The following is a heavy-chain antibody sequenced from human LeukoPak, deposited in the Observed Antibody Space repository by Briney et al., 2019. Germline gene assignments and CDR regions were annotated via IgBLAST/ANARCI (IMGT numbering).Heavy chain of an antibody. D-gene: IGHD6-19*01. CDR1: GGSISSSNW. CDR2: IYHSGST. CDR3: ATRVSGWYPYYYYYYMDV. Sequence: SGTLSLTCAVSGGSISSSNWWSWVRQPPGKGLEWIGEIYHSGSTNYNPSLKSRVTISVDKSKNQFSLKLSSVTAADTAVYYCATRVSGWYPYYYYYYMDVWGKGTTVTVSS. V-gene: IGHV4-4*02. J-gene: IGHJ6*03.